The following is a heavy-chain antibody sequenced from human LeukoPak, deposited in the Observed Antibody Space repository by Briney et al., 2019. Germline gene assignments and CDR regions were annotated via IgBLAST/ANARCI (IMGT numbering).Heavy chain of an antibody. CDR2: ISGSGGST. CDR3: AKGGSSRFYFDY. D-gene: IGHD1-26*01. Sequence: PRGSLRLSCAASGFTFSSYAMSWVRQAPGKGLEWVSAISGSGGSTYYADSVKGRFTISRDNSKNTLYLQMNSLRAEDTAVYYCAKGGSSRFYFDYWGQGTLVTVSS. V-gene: IGHV3-23*01. CDR1: GFTFSSYA. J-gene: IGHJ4*02.